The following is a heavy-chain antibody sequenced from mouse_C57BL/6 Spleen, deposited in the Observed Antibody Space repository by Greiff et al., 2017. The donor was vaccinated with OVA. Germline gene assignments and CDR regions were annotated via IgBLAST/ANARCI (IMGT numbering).Heavy chain of an antibody. CDR2: IDPSDSYT. D-gene: IGHD2-4*01. CDR3: ARKGYDYDDYFDY. CDR1: GYTFTSYW. V-gene: IGHV1-50*01. Sequence: VQLQQPGAELVKPGASVKLSCKASGYTFTSYWMQWVKQRPGQGLEWIGEIDPSDSYTNYNQKFKGKATLTVDTSSSTAYMQLSSLTSEDSAVYYCARKGYDYDDYFDYWGQGTTLTVSS. J-gene: IGHJ2*01.